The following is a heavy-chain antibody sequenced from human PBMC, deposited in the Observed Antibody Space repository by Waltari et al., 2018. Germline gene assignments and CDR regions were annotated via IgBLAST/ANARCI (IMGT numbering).Heavy chain of an antibody. CDR3: AAGLFGVFVQSFDP. CDR1: GFTFTTSS. V-gene: IGHV1-58*02. Sequence: QMQLVQSGPEVKKPGTSVKVACKASGFTFTTSSMPWVRQARGQRLEWIGWIVVGSGNTKYAEKFQERVTFTRDMSTSTAYMELSSLTSEDTAVYYCAAGLFGVFVQSFDPWGQGTLVTVSS. J-gene: IGHJ5*02. CDR2: IVVGSGNT. D-gene: IGHD3-3*01.